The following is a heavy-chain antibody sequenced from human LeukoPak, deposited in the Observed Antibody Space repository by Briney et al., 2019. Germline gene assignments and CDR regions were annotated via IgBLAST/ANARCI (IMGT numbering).Heavy chain of an antibody. Sequence: GGSLRLSRAASGFTFSSYAMSWVRQAPGKGLEWVSAISGSGGSTYYADSVKGRFTISRVNSKNTLYLQMNSLRAEDTAVYYCAKDGDIVVVPAAIVAGFDYWGQGTLVTVSS. J-gene: IGHJ4*02. V-gene: IGHV3-23*01. D-gene: IGHD2-2*02. CDR2: ISGSGGST. CDR3: AKDGDIVVVPAAIVAGFDY. CDR1: GFTFSSYA.